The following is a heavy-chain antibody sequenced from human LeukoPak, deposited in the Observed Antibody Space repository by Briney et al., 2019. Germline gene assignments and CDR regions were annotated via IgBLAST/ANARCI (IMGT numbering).Heavy chain of an antibody. J-gene: IGHJ6*02. CDR2: IYYSGST. V-gene: IGHV4-39*01. CDR3: ARRGMMNYYYYGMDV. CDR1: GGSISSSSYY. Sequence: SETLSLTCTVSGGSISSSSYYWGWIRQPPGKGLEWIGSIYYSGSTYYNPSLKSRVTISVDTSKNQFSLKLSPVTAADTAVYYCARRGMMNYYYYGMDVWGQGTTVTVSS. D-gene: IGHD3-16*01.